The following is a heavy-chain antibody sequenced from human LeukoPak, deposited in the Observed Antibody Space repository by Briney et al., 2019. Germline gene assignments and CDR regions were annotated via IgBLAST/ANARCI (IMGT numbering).Heavy chain of an antibody. Sequence: SETLSLTCTVSGGSISSGDYYWSWLRQPPGKGLEWIGYIYYSGSTYYNPSLKSRVTISVDTSKNQFSLKLSSVTAADTAVYYCARLGYCSSTSCYTLQGWFDPWGQGTLVTVSS. J-gene: IGHJ5*02. V-gene: IGHV4-30-4*01. CDR2: IYYSGST. D-gene: IGHD2-2*02. CDR1: GGSISSGDYY. CDR3: ARLGYCSSTSCYTLQGWFDP.